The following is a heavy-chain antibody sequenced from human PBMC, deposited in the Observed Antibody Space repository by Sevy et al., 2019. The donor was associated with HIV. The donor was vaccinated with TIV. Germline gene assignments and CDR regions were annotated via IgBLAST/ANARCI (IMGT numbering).Heavy chain of an antibody. CDR3: AKAYYDFWSGYRNFDY. CDR1: GFTFSSYA. D-gene: IGHD3-3*01. Sequence: GGSLRLSCAASGFTFSSYAMSWVRQAPGKGLEWVSAISGSGGSTYYADSVKGRFTISRDNSKNTLYPQMNSLRAEDTAVYYCAKAYYDFWSGYRNFDYWGQGTLVTVSS. J-gene: IGHJ4*02. CDR2: ISGSGGST. V-gene: IGHV3-23*01.